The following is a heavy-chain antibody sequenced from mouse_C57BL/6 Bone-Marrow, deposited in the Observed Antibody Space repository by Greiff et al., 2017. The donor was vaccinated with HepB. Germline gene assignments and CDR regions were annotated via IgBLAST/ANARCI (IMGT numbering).Heavy chain of an antibody. CDR3: ARRCYGSSFYAMDY. CDR2: ISGGGGNT. CDR1: GFTFSSYT. V-gene: IGHV5-9*01. D-gene: IGHD1-1*01. J-gene: IGHJ4*01. Sequence: EVMLVESGGGLVKPGGSLKLSCAASGFTFSSYTMSWVRQTPEKRLEWVATISGGGGNTYYPDSVKGRFTISRDNAKNTLYLQMSSLRSEDTALYYCARRCYGSSFYAMDYWGQGTSVTVSS.